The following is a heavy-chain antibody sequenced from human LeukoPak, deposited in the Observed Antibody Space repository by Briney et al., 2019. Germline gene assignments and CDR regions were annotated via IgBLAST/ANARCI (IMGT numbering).Heavy chain of an antibody. CDR3: ARVDLWFGELLAGGLDY. J-gene: IGHJ4*02. V-gene: IGHV3-30*02. Sequence: PGGSLRLSCAASGFTFSNYGMYWVRQAPGKGLEWVAFIRYDGSNKYYADSVKGRFTISRDNSKNTLYLQMNSLRAEDTAVYYCARVDLWFGELLAGGLDYWGQGTLVTVSS. CDR2: IRYDGSNK. CDR1: GFTFSNYG. D-gene: IGHD3-10*01.